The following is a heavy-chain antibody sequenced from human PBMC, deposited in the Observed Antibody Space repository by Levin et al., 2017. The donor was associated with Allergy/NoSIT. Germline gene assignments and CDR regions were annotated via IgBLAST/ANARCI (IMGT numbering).Heavy chain of an antibody. CDR1: GGSISGSY. J-gene: IGHJ4*02. CDR3: ARVLTRSWYIYHFDH. V-gene: IGHV4-4*07. D-gene: IGHD6-13*01. CDR2: LYNTGST. Sequence: SETLSLTCNVSGGSISGSYWTWIRQPAGKGLEWIGRLYNTGSTNYNPSLKSRVTMSVDTSKNQFYLKLSSVTAADTAVYYCARVLTRSWYIYHFDHWGQGILVTVSS.